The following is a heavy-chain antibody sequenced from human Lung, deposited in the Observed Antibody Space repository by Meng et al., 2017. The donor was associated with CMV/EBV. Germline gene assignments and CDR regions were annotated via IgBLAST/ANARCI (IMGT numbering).Heavy chain of an antibody. CDR2: ISSSSSYI. D-gene: IGHD3-3*01. Sequence: SCAASGFTFSSYSMNWVRQAPGKGLEWVSSISSSSSYIYYADSVKGRFTISRDNAKNSLYLQMNSLRAEDTAVYYCARDGSFWSGYYAPVAFDIWXQGTMVTVSS. V-gene: IGHV3-21*01. J-gene: IGHJ3*02. CDR1: GFTFSSYS. CDR3: ARDGSFWSGYYAPVAFDI.